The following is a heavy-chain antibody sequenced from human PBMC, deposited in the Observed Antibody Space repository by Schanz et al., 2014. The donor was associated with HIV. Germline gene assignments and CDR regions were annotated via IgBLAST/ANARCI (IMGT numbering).Heavy chain of an antibody. J-gene: IGHJ4*02. D-gene: IGHD1-26*01. CDR1: GFTFTYYG. Sequence: VQLVESGGGVVQPGGSLRLSCAASGFTFTYYGMQWVRQAPGKGLEWVANIKQDESEKYYVDSVKGRFTISRDNAKKSLYLRMNSLRAEDTAVYYCASTRERYSGATSGFDYWGQGTLVTVST. V-gene: IGHV3-7*01. CDR2: IKQDESEK. CDR3: ASTRERYSGATSGFDY.